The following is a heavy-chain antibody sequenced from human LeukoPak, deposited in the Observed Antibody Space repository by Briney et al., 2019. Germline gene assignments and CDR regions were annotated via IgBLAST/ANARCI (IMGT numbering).Heavy chain of an antibody. V-gene: IGHV1-69*05. CDR2: TIPIFGTA. D-gene: IGHD3-3*01. Sequence: ASVKVSCKASGGTFSSYAISWVRQAPGQGLEWMGGTIPIFGTANYAQKFQGRVTITTDESTSTAYMELSSLRSEDTAVYYCARLPRYDFWSGYYLGGFDPWGQGTLVTVSS. J-gene: IGHJ5*02. CDR1: GGTFSSYA. CDR3: ARLPRYDFWSGYYLGGFDP.